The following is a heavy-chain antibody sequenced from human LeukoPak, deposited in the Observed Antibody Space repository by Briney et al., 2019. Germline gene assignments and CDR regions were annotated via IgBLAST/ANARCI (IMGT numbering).Heavy chain of an antibody. CDR3: AREATTKTGRVYYFDY. Sequence: GGSLRLSCEPSGFTFGIYAMHWVRQAPGKGLEYISGISSNGYSTYYANSVKGRFTISRDNSKNTLYLQMGSLRDEDMAVFYCAREATTKTGRVYYFDYWGQGTLVTVSS. CDR1: GFTFGIYA. J-gene: IGHJ4*02. D-gene: IGHD3-16*01. V-gene: IGHV3-64*01. CDR2: ISSNGYST.